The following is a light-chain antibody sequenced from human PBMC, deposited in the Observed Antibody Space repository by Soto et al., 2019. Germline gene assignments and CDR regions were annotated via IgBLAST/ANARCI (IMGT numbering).Light chain of an antibody. CDR2: GAS. CDR1: QTVTRNY. V-gene: IGKV3-20*01. J-gene: IGKJ1*01. CDR3: QQYGSSPS. Sequence: DIVLTQSPGTLSMPPGERATLSCRASQTVTRNYLAWHQQKPGQAPRLLIYGASSRATGIPDRFSGSGSGTDFTLTISRLEPEDFAVYYCQQYGSSPSFGQGTKVDIK.